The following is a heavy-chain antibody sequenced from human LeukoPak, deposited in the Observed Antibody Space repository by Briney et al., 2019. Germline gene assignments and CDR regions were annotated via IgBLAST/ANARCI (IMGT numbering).Heavy chain of an antibody. CDR1: GFTFSSYA. CDR2: ISGSGGST. V-gene: IGHV3-23*01. Sequence: GGSLRLSCAASGFTFSSYAMSWVRQAPGKGLEWVSAISGSGGSTYYADSVKGRFTISRDNSKNTLYLQMNSLRAEDTAVYYCAKEFGYCSGGSCYSPHDYFDYWGQGTLVTVSS. J-gene: IGHJ4*02. CDR3: AKEFGYCSGGSCYSPHDYFDY. D-gene: IGHD2-15*01.